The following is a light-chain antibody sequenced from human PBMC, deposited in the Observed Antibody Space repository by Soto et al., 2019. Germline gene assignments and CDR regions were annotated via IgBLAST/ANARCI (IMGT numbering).Light chain of an antibody. CDR3: MIWHNSAYV. CDR1: SGINVGTYR. Sequence: QSVLTQPSSLSASPGASASLTCTLRSGINVGTYRIFWYRQKPGSPPQYLLRCKSDSDEQQDSGVPSRFSGSKDASANAGILLISGLQSEDEADYYCMIWHNSAYVFGTGTQLTVL. CDR2: CKSDSDE. V-gene: IGLV5-45*03. J-gene: IGLJ1*01.